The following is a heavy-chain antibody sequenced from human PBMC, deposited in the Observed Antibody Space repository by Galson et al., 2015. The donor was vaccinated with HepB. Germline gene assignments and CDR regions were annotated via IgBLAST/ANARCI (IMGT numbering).Heavy chain of an antibody. CDR3: ASTSGSYHDAFDI. CDR2: INPNSGGT. V-gene: IGHV1-2*06. J-gene: IGHJ3*02. CDR1: GYTFTGYY. Sequence: VKVSCKASGYTFTGYYMHWVRQAPGQGLEWMGRINPNSGGTNYAQKFQGRVTMTRDTSISTAYMELSRLRSDDTAVYYCASTSGSYHDAFDIWGQGTMVTVSS. D-gene: IGHD1-26*01.